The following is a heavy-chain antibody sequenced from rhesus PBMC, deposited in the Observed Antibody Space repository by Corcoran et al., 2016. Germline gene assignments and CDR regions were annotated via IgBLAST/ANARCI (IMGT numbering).Heavy chain of an antibody. J-gene: IGHJ4*01. D-gene: IGHD6-25*01. Sequence: QLQLQESGPGLVKPSETLSLTCAVPGGSISSNYWSWIRRPPGKGLEWIGRISGSGGSTDYNPSLKSRVTISTDTSKNQFSLKLTSVTAADTAVYYCATIAAAGRFDYWGQGVLVTVSS. CDR2: ISGSGGST. V-gene: IGHV4-173*01. CDR1: GGSISSNY. CDR3: ATIAAAGRFDY.